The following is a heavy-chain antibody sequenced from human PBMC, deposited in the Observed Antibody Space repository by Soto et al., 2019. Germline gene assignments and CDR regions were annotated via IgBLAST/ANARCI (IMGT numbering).Heavy chain of an antibody. CDR2: ISSSGNII. V-gene: IGHV3-11*01. J-gene: IGHJ4*02. Sequence: QVQLVESGGGLVKTGGSLRIVCAASGFTFSDYYMSWVRQAPGKGLEWVSYISSSGNIIYYADSVKGRFTISRDNAKNSVYLQMNSLRAEDPALYFCAKMSSENYYDPVFSWGQGTLVTVSS. D-gene: IGHD3-22*01. CDR3: AKMSSENYYDPVFS. CDR1: GFTFSDYY.